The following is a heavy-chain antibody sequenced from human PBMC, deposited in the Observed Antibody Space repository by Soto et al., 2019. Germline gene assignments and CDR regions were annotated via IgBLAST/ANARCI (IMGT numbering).Heavy chain of an antibody. CDR3: ARGIGYSYLFDY. V-gene: IGHV3-30-3*01. CDR1: GFTFRSYA. Sequence: QVQLVESGGGVVQPGRSLRLSCAAFGFTFRSYAMHWVRQAPGKGLEWVTIISFDGNETYYAESVKGRFTISKDFSKNTAYLQMNSLRPEDTAVYYCARGIGYSYLFDYWGQGTLVTVSS. CDR2: ISFDGNET. J-gene: IGHJ4*02. D-gene: IGHD5-18*01.